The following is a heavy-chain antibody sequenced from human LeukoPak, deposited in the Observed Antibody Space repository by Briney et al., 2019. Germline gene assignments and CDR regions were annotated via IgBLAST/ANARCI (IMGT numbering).Heavy chain of an antibody. J-gene: IGHJ4*02. CDR3: ARDSRHKQWLAHFDY. V-gene: IGHV1-18*01. Sequence: ASVKVSCKASGYDFISYGVDWVRQAPGQGLEWMGWISAYTGNTNYAQKLQGRVAMTTDTSTSTAYMELRSLRSDDTAVYYCARDSRHKQWLAHFDYWGQGTLVTVSS. CDR2: ISAYTGNT. D-gene: IGHD6-19*01. CDR1: GYDFISYG.